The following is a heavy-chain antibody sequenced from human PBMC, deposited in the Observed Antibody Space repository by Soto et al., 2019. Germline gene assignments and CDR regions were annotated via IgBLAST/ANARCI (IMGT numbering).Heavy chain of an antibody. J-gene: IGHJ6*03. CDR3: ARDGTFDPGHYYYYYYMDV. CDR1: GYTFTSYA. Sequence: GASVKVSCKASGYTFTSYAMHWVRQAPEQRLEWMGWINAGNGNTKYSQKFQGRVTITRDTSASTAYMELSSLRSEDTAVYYCARDGTFDPGHYYYYYYMDVWGKGTTVTVSS. CDR2: INAGNGNT. D-gene: IGHD3-9*01. V-gene: IGHV1-3*01.